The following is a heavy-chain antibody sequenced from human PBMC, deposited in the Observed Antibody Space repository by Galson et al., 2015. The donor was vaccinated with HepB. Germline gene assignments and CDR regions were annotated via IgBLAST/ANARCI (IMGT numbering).Heavy chain of an antibody. J-gene: IGHJ4*02. D-gene: IGHD1-14*01. Sequence: SLRLSCAASGFTFSSYAMHWVRQAPWKGLEYVSAISSNGGSTYYADSVKGRFTISRDNSKNTLYLQMSSLRAEDTAVYYCVKVRAHGRYFDYWGQGTLVTVSS. CDR3: VKVRAHGRYFDY. CDR2: ISSNGGST. V-gene: IGHV3-64D*06. CDR1: GFTFSSYA.